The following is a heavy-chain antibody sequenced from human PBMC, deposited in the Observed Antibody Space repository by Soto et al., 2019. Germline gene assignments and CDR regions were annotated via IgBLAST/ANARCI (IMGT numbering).Heavy chain of an antibody. V-gene: IGHV4-31*03. CDR3: ARAGRMTTATPYYYGMDV. D-gene: IGHD4-17*01. J-gene: IGHJ6*02. Sequence: QVQLQESGPGLVKPSQTLSLTCTVSGGSISSGGYYWSWIRQHPGKGLEWIGYIYYSGSTYYNPSLKSGVTISVDSSQNQFYLKLSLVTAAATAVYYCARAGRMTTATPYYYGMDVWGQGTTVTVSS. CDR2: IYYSGST. CDR1: GGSISSGGYY.